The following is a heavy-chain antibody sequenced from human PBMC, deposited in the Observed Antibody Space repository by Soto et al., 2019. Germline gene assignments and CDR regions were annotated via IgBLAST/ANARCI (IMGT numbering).Heavy chain of an antibody. CDR3: ARERYSGYDHYGMDV. D-gene: IGHD5-12*01. Sequence: ESGGGLVQPGGSLRLSCAASGFTFSSYSMNWVRQAPGKGLEWVSYISSSSSTIYYADSVKGRFTISRDNAKNSLYLQMNSLRDEDTAVYYCARERYSGYDHYGMDVWGQGTTVTVSS. CDR2: ISSSSSTI. CDR1: GFTFSSYS. J-gene: IGHJ6*02. V-gene: IGHV3-48*02.